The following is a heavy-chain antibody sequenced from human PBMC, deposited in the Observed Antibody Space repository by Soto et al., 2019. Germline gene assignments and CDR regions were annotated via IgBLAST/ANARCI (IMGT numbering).Heavy chain of an antibody. CDR3: AIQHPLDSSAWYN. CDR2: IYPGDSDT. V-gene: IGHV5-51*01. CDR1: GSSLPNYW. D-gene: IGHD6-19*01. J-gene: IGHJ4*02. Sequence: GAEVKKPGKFLKIPVKPLGSSLPNYWTGGWGRFPGKGREGMGTIYPGDSDTRYSPSFQGQVTFSVDKSINTAYLHWTSLKASDTAIYYCAIQHPLDSSAWYNWGQGTLVTVSS.